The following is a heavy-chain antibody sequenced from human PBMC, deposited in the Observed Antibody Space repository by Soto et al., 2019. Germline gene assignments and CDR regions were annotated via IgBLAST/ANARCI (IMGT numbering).Heavy chain of an antibody. D-gene: IGHD1-1*01. V-gene: IGHV1-2*02. CDR3: ARARTGTTSYFDY. CDR1: GYTFTGYY. J-gene: IGHJ4*02. CDR2: INPNSGGT. Sequence: GASVKVSCKASGYTFTGYYLHWVRQAPGQGLEWMGWINPNSGGTNYAQKFQGRVTMTRDTSISTAYMELSRLRSDDTAVYYCARARTGTTSYFDYWGQGNLVTVSS.